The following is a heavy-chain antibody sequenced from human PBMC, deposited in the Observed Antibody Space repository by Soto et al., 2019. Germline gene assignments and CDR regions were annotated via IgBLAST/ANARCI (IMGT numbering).Heavy chain of an antibody. CDR2: IYHSGST. CDR3: ARDQLSSGWLFDY. D-gene: IGHD6-19*01. CDR1: GGSISSGGYY. V-gene: IGHV4-31*03. J-gene: IGHJ4*02. Sequence: QVQLQESGPGLVKPSQTLSLTCTVSGGSISSGGYYWSWIRQHPGKGLEWIGYIYHSGSTYYNPSLKSRVTISVDTSKNQFSLKLSSVTAADTAVYYCARDQLSSGWLFDYWGQGTLVTVSS.